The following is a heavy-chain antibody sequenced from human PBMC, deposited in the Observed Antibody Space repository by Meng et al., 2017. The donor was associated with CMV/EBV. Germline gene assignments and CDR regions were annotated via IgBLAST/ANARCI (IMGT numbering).Heavy chain of an antibody. CDR1: GGTFSSYA. V-gene: IGHV1-69*12. J-gene: IGHJ5*02. D-gene: IGHD6-6*01. CDR2: IIPIFGTA. CDR3: ARDYSGIAARPGFDP. Sequence: QVQLAQTWAEVKKPGSPVKVSCKAAGGTFSSYAISWVRQAPGQGLEWMGGIIPIFGTANYAQKFQGRVTITADESTSTAYMELSSLRSEDTAVYYCARDYSGIAARPGFDPWGQGTLVTVSS.